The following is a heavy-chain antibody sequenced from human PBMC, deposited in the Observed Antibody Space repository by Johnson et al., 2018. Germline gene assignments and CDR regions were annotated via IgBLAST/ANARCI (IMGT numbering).Heavy chain of an antibody. CDR3: ARSKTYGDLDAFDI. V-gene: IGHV4-59*01. CDR2: IYHRGST. D-gene: IGHD4-17*01. CDR1: GGSISNYY. Sequence: QVQLQESGPGLVKXSETLSLTCTVSGGSISNYYWSWIRQPPGKGLEWIGYIYHRGSTNYNPSLKSRVTISIHTSKNQFSLKLNSVTAADTAVYSCARSKTYGDLDAFDIWGQGTMVTVSS. J-gene: IGHJ3*02.